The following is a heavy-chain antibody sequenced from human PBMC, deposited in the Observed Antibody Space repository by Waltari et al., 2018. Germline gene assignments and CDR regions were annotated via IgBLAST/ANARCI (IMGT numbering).Heavy chain of an antibody. V-gene: IGHV3-74*01. Sequence: EVQLVESGGGLVQPGGSLRLSCAASGVTFRSYWLHWVRQAPGKGLVWVSRINSYGSSTSYADSVKGRFTISRDNAKNTLYLQMNSLRAEDTAVYYCARGYGDYLMYFDLWGRGTLVTVSS. D-gene: IGHD4-17*01. CDR3: ARGYGDYLMYFDL. CDR2: INSYGSST. CDR1: GVTFRSYW. J-gene: IGHJ2*01.